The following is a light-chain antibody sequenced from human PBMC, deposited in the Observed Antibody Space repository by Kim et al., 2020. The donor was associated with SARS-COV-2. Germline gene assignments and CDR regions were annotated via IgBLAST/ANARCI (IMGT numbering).Light chain of an antibody. CDR1: SNDVGGYLY. Sequence: QSALTQPASVSGSPGQSITISCTGTSNDVGGYLYVSWYQQHPGKAPKLMIYEVSTRPSGVSNRFSGSKSGNTASLTISGLQAEDEAHYYSSSYTSSSTGIFGTGTKVTVL. V-gene: IGLV2-14*01. CDR2: EVS. CDR3: SSYTSSSTGI. J-gene: IGLJ1*01.